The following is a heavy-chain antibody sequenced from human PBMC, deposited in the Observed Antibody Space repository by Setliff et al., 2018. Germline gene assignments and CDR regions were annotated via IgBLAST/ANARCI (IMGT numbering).Heavy chain of an antibody. J-gene: IGHJ4*02. CDR1: GFTFSRYW. V-gene: IGHV3-7*01. CDR3: ARDQGIGLSGSYSFFDY. D-gene: IGHD3-3*01. CDR2: IKQDGSEK. Sequence: GGSLRLSCAASGFTFSRYWMSWVRQAPGKGLEWVANIKQDGSEKYYVDSVKGRFTISRDNAKNSLYLQMNSLRAENTAVYYCARDQGIGLSGSYSFFDYWGQGTLVTVSS.